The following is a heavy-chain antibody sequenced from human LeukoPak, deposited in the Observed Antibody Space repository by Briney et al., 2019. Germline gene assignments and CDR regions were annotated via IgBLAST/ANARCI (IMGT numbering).Heavy chain of an antibody. Sequence: SVKVSCKASGFTFTSSAVQWVRQARGQRLEWIGWIVVGSRNTNYAQKFQERVTITRDMSTSTAYMELSSLRSEDTAVYYCAATEGYGSGSYYAYYYGMDVWGKGTTVTVSS. D-gene: IGHD3-10*01. CDR3: AATEGYGSGSYYAYYYGMDV. V-gene: IGHV1-58*01. J-gene: IGHJ6*04. CDR2: IVVGSRNT. CDR1: GFTFTSSA.